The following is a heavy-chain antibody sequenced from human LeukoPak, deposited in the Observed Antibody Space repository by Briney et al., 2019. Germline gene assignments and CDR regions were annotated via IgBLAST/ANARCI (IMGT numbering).Heavy chain of an antibody. Sequence: PGGSLRLSCAASGFTFSSYWMSWVHQAPGKGLEWVANIKQDGSEKYYVDSVKGRFTISRDNAKNSLYLQMNSLRAEDTAVYYCARDPRRRYYDSSGLVDYWGQGTLVTVSS. D-gene: IGHD3-22*01. CDR3: ARDPRRRYYDSSGLVDY. CDR1: GFTFSSYW. V-gene: IGHV3-7*01. CDR2: IKQDGSEK. J-gene: IGHJ4*02.